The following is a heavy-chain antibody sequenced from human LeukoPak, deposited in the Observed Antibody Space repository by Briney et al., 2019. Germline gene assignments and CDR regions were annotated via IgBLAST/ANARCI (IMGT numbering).Heavy chain of an antibody. CDR3: ARHVHLASRPSDY. CDR1: GGSISSYY. V-gene: IGHV4-59*08. CDR2: IYYIGST. Sequence: SETLSLTCTGSGGSISSYYWSWIRQPPGKRLDCMGYIYYIGSTNYNPSLKSPGTISVDTSQNHFSLKLRSVPAADPAVYYCARHVHLASRPSDYWGQGTLVTVSS. J-gene: IGHJ4*02. D-gene: IGHD6-6*01.